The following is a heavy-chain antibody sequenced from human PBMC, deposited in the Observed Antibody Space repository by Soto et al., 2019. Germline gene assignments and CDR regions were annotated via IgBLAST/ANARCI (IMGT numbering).Heavy chain of an antibody. CDR3: FRPRFPPSGVFVFLYVSDV. V-gene: IGHV3-72*01. D-gene: IGHD3-10*02. Sequence: PGGSLRLSCAASGFTFSDHYMDWVRQAPGKGLEWVGRLRHKVRHYTTSYAATVQGRFAISRDDSKSSVYLEMNSLKTEDTAVCYCFRPRFPPSGVFVFLYVSDVGGKGTRVTV. CDR2: LRHKVRHYTT. J-gene: IGHJ6*03. CDR1: GFTFSDHY.